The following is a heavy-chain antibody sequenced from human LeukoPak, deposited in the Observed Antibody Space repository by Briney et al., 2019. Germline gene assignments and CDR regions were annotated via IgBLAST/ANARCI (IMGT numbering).Heavy chain of an antibody. CDR3: AREWLVPAARKESSWFHGLDY. CDR2: ISGSGGST. Sequence: GGSLRLSCAASGFTFSSYAMSWVRQAPGKGLEWVSAISGSGGSTYYADSVKGRFTISRDNSKNTLYLQMNSLRAEDTAVYYCAREWLVPAARKESSWFHGLDYWGQGTLVTVSS. V-gene: IGHV3-23*01. J-gene: IGHJ4*02. CDR1: GFTFSSYA. D-gene: IGHD2-2*01.